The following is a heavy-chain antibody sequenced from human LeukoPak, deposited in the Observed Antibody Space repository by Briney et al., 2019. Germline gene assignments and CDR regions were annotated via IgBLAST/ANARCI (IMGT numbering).Heavy chain of an antibody. V-gene: IGHV4-4*08. CDR1: GGSIFSYY. CDR3: ARRAYYDTSGYYPTSGYFDL. Sequence: SETLSLTCTVSGGSIFSYYWNWIRQPPGKGLEWIGYIYPNGITSYNPSLRCRGTISIATSKNQFSLRLRSVTAADTDIYYCARRAYYDTSGYYPTSGYFDLWGRGTLVTVSS. D-gene: IGHD3-22*01. J-gene: IGHJ2*01. CDR2: IYPNGIT.